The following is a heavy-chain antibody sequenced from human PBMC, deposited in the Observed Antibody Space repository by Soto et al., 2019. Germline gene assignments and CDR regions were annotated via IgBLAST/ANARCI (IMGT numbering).Heavy chain of an antibody. CDR3: AAEVPYADCRFDY. V-gene: IGHV3-33*01. D-gene: IGHD4-17*01. J-gene: IGHJ4*02. Sequence: GVSLRLSCAASGFSFSSYGMHWVRQAPGKGLEWVAVILYDGINKHYGDSVKGRFTISRDNSKNTLFLQMDSLGVEDTAVYYCAAEVPYADCRFDYWGQGTLVTVSS. CDR2: ILYDGINK. CDR1: GFSFSSYG.